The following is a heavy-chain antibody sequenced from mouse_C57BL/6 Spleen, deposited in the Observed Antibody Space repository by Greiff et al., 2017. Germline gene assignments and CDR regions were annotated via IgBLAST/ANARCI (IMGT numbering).Heavy chain of an antibody. Sequence: VQRVESGAELAKPGASVKLSCKASGYTFTSYWMHWVKQRPGQGLEWIGYINPSSGYTKYNQKFKDKATLTADKSSSTAYMQLSSLTYKGSAVYYCARDYGTWFAYWGKGTLVTVSA. J-gene: IGHJ3*01. CDR2: INPSSGYT. D-gene: IGHD1-1*01. CDR1: GYTFTSYW. CDR3: ARDYGTWFAY. V-gene: IGHV1-7*01.